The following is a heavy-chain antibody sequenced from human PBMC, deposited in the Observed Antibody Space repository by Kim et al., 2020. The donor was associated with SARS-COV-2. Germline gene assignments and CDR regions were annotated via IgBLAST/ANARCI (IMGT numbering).Heavy chain of an antibody. J-gene: IGHJ5*02. CDR2: MSGSGGGT. Sequence: GGSLRLSCAASGFTFSSYAMNWVRQAPGKGLEWVSAMSGSGGGTYYADSVKGRFTISRDNSKNTVYLQMNSLRAEDTAIYYCAKDQITIFGVITDNWFDPWGQGSLGTVAA. V-gene: IGHV3-23*01. CDR1: GFTFSSYA. D-gene: IGHD3-3*01. CDR3: AKDQITIFGVITDNWFDP.